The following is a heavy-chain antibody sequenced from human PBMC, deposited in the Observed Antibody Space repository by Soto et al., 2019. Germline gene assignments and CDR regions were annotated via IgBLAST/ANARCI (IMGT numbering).Heavy chain of an antibody. D-gene: IGHD1-1*01. CDR3: AKALNATTSYNWFDP. J-gene: IGHJ5*02. Sequence: GGSLRLSCAASGFTLDDYAMHWVRQAPGKGLEWVSGISWNSGSIGYADSVKGRFTISRDNAKNSLYLQMNSLRVEDTALYYCAKALNATTSYNWFDPWGQGTLVTVSS. CDR2: ISWNSGSI. CDR1: GFTLDDYA. V-gene: IGHV3-9*01.